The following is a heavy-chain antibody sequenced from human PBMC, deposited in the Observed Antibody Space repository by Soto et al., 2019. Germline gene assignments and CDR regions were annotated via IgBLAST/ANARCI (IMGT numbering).Heavy chain of an antibody. J-gene: IGHJ4*02. V-gene: IGHV3-30-3*01. D-gene: IGHD6-6*01. CDR3: AREVGGSSPPG. CDR1: GFTFSSHA. Sequence: QVQLVESGGGVVQPGRSLRLSCAASGFTFSSHAMHWVRQAPVKGLEWVAVISYDGSEKYYADSVKGRFTISRDSSKNTLYLQMDSLGPEDTAVYYCAREVGGSSPPGWGQGTLVTVFS. CDR2: ISYDGSEK.